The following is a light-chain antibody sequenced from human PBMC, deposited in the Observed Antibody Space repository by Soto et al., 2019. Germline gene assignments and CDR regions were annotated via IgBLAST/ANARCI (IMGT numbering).Light chain of an antibody. CDR2: DAS. CDR3: KGRTRWSIA. Sequence: EFVLTQSPATLSLSPGERATLSCKTSQSVTTYLAWYQQKPGQAPRLLIYDASNRATGIPARFSGTGSWTDFTLTVDNIEPDDFALYYCKGRTRWSIAFGRGTRLETK. J-gene: IGKJ5*01. V-gene: IGKV3-11*01. CDR1: QSVTTY.